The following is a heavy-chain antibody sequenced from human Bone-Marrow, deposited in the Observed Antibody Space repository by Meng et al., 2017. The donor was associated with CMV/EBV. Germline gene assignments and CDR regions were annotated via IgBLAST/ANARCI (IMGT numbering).Heavy chain of an antibody. D-gene: IGHD2-15*01. J-gene: IGHJ5*02. V-gene: IGHV1-18*01. CDR3: ARVKRGTPLNWFDP. CDR2: ISAYNGNT. Sequence: ASVKVSCKASGYTFTSYGISWVRQAPGQGLEWMGWISAYNGNTNYAQKLQGRVTMTTDTSTSTAYMELRSLRSDDTAVYYCARVKRGTPLNWFDPWGQGTRVTVSS. CDR1: GYTFTSYG.